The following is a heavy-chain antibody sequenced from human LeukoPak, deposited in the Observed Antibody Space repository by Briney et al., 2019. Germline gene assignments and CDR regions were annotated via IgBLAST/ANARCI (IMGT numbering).Heavy chain of an antibody. CDR2: IIPILGIA. CDR3: ARRWSTAATGHSFAP. Sequence: AASVKVSCKASGGTFSSYAISWVRQAPGQGLEWMGRIIPILGIANYAQKFQGRVTITADKSTSTAYMELSSLRSEDTAVYYCARRWSTAATGHSFAPWGQGTLVTVSS. J-gene: IGHJ5*02. CDR1: GGTFSSYA. V-gene: IGHV1-69*04. D-gene: IGHD6-25*01.